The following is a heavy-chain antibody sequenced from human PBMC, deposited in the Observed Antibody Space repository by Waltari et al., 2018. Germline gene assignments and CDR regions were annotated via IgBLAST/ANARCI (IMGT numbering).Heavy chain of an antibody. D-gene: IGHD3-10*01. CDR3: AKGRGSRSWNFDQ. V-gene: IGHV3-30*02. Sequence: QVQRVESGGGVVQPGGALRLSCAASGFACMSFGRHWVRQAPGKGLEWVAFIRDDGNDMYYTDSVKGRFTISSDNSKNTVSLQMTSLRTEDTAFYYCAKGRGSRSWNFDQWGQGPLVTVSS. J-gene: IGHJ4*02. CDR1: GFACMSFG. CDR2: IRDDGNDM.